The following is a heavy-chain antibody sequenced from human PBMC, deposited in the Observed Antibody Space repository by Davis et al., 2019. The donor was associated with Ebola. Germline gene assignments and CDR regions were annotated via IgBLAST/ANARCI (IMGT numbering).Heavy chain of an antibody. CDR2: ISSSSSYI. CDR1: GFTFSSYS. CDR3: TRGRGGSSWELY. D-gene: IGHD6-13*01. V-gene: IGHV3-21*04. Sequence: GGSLRLSCAASGFTFSSYSMNWVRQAPGKGLEWVSSISSSSSYIYYADSVKGRFTISRDSSRNTLYLQMNSLRADDTATYYCTRGRGGSSWELYWGRGTLVAVSS. J-gene: IGHJ4*02.